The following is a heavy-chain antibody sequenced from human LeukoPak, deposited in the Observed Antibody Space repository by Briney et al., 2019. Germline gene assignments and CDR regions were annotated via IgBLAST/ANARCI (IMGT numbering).Heavy chain of an antibody. Sequence: GGSLRLSCAASGFTFSSYGMHWVRQAPGKGLEWVSFIRFDGTNKYYADSVKGRFTISRDNSKNTLYLQMNSLRAEDTAVYYCAKTAVDYGGNSGQDYWGQGTLVTVSS. CDR3: AKTAVDYGGNSGQDY. D-gene: IGHD4-23*01. CDR2: IRFDGTNK. J-gene: IGHJ4*02. CDR1: GFTFSSYG. V-gene: IGHV3-30*02.